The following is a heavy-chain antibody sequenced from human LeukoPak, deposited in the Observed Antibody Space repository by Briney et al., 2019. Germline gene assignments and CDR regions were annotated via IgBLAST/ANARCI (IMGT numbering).Heavy chain of an antibody. Sequence: GGSLRLSCAASGFTLSNNYMSWVRQAPGKGLEWGSVIYSDGSTYYSDSVKGRFTISRDNSKNTVFLQMNSLRAEDTAVYYCARIYHWGQGTLVTVSS. CDR1: GFTLSNNY. V-gene: IGHV3-53*01. CDR2: IYSDGST. J-gene: IGHJ4*02. D-gene: IGHD5-12*01. CDR3: ARIYH.